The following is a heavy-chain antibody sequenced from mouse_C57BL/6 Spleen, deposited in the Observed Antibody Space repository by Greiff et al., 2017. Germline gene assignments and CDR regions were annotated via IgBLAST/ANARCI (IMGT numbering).Heavy chain of an antibody. CDR1: GYTFTDYY. CDR3: APHYYGSSLDY. CDR2: INPNNGGT. J-gene: IGHJ2*01. Sequence: EVQLQQSGPELVKPGASVKISCKASGYTFTDYYMNWVKQSHGKSLEWIGDINPNNGGTSYNQKFKGKATLTVDKSSSTAYMELRSLTSEDSAVYYGAPHYYGSSLDYWGQGTTLTVSS. D-gene: IGHD1-1*01. V-gene: IGHV1-26*01.